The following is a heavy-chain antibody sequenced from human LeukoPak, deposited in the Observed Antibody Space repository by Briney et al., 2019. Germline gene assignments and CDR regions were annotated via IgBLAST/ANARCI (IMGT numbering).Heavy chain of an antibody. Sequence: SVKVSCKASGGTFSSYAISWVRQAPGQGLEWMGGIIPILGTPNYAQRFQGRVTITADKSTTTAYMELSSLRSEDSAVYYCASYYNWGQGTLVTVSS. CDR3: ASYYN. CDR1: GGTFSSYA. D-gene: IGHD3-10*01. CDR2: IIPILGTP. J-gene: IGHJ4*02. V-gene: IGHV1-69*10.